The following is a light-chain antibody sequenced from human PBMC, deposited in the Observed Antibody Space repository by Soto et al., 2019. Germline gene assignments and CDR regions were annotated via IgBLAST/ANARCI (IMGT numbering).Light chain of an antibody. CDR2: DAS. CDR1: QSVDIS. J-gene: IGKJ1*01. V-gene: IGKV3-15*01. Sequence: EIVLTQSPGTLSLSPGGRATLSCRASQSVDISLAWYQQKPGQAPRLLIYDASTRATAIPARFSGSGSETEFTLTISSLQSEDSAVYYCQQYNNWPPWTFGQGTKVDIK. CDR3: QQYNNWPPWT.